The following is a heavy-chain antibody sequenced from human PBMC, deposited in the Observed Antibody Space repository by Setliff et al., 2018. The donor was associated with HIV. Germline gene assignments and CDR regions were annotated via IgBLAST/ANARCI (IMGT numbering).Heavy chain of an antibody. CDR2: ITSRSVST. V-gene: IGHV3-11*06. J-gene: IGHJ4*02. D-gene: IGHD2-8*01. Sequence: LRLSCAASGFIFSDFYMSWIRQAPGKGLEWVSSITSRSVSTYYADSVKGRFTVSRDNSKNTVYLQVNSLRPEDTAVYYCARDERWSLDYWGQGTLVTVSS. CDR3: ARDERWSLDY. CDR1: GFIFSDFY.